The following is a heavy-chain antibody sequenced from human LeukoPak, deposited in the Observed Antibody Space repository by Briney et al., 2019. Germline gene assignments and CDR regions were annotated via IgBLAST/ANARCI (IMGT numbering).Heavy chain of an antibody. V-gene: IGHV3-21*01. J-gene: IGHJ3*02. CDR1: GFTFSSSW. CDR3: ARDGDYYGSRSYRDGFDI. Sequence: GGSLRLSCAASGFTFSSSWMYWVRQAPGKGLEWISCISSSRSYIYYADSVKGRFTISRDNAKNSLYLQMNSLRAEDTAVYYCARDGDYYGSRSYRDGFDIWGQGTMVTVSS. CDR2: ISSSRSYI. D-gene: IGHD3-10*01.